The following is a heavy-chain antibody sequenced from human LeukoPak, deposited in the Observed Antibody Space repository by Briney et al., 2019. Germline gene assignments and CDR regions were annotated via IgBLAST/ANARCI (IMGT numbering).Heavy chain of an antibody. J-gene: IGHJ4*02. V-gene: IGHV3-74*01. D-gene: IGHD3-22*01. CDR1: GFALSSFW. CDR2: INADGRSI. Sequence: GGSLRLSCVASGFALSSFWMHWVRQAPGKGLVWVSRINADGRSISYADAVQGRFTISRDNAKSTVFLQMNSLTADDTAVYFCARDFASSVYYDNDGYYDYWGQGTLVTVSS. CDR3: ARDFASSVYYDNDGYYDY.